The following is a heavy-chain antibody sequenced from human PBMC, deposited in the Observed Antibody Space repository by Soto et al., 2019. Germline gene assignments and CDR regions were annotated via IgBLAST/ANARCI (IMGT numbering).Heavy chain of an antibody. J-gene: IGHJ4*02. Sequence: QVQLQESGPGLVKPSETLSLTCTVSGGSVSSGSYYWSWIRQPPGKGLEWIGYIYYSGSTNYNPSLKRRVTISVDTSKNQFSLKLSSVTAADTAVYYCARGGYDLILPPDYSGQGTLVTVSS. D-gene: IGHD5-12*01. V-gene: IGHV4-61*01. CDR2: IYYSGST. CDR1: GGSVSSGSYY. CDR3: ARGGYDLILPPDY.